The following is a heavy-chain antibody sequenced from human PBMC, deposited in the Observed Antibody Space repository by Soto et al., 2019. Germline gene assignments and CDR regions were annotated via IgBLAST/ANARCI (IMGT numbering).Heavy chain of an antibody. J-gene: IGHJ4*02. CDR1: GGSISSSSYY. Sequence: QLQLQESGPGLVKPSETLSLTCTVSGGSISSSSYYWGWIRQPPGKGLEWIGSIYYSGSTYYNPALTSRVTISVETSKNQVSLKLSSVTAADTAVYYCASSTSGWELPFDYWGQGTLVTVSS. CDR2: IYYSGST. V-gene: IGHV4-39*01. D-gene: IGHD1-26*01. CDR3: ASSTSGWELPFDY.